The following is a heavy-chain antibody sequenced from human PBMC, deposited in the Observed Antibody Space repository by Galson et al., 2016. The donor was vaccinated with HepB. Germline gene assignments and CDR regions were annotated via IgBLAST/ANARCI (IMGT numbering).Heavy chain of an antibody. CDR3: AKDNPLSPGAFDY. J-gene: IGHJ4*02. CDR1: GLTGGEET. V-gene: IGHV3-43*01. Sequence: SLRLSCAASGLTGGEETMHWVRQTPEKGLEWVSLITWYGGDTYYADSVKGRFTISRDNSKNSLYLQMNSLRTEDTALYYCAKDNPLSPGAFDYWGQGTLVTVSS. D-gene: IGHD3-16*01. CDR2: ITWYGGDT.